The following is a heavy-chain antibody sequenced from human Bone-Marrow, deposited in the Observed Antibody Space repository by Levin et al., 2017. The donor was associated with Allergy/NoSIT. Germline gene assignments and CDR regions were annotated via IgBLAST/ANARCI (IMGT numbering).Heavy chain of an antibody. V-gene: IGHV3-33*01. J-gene: IGHJ4*02. D-gene: IGHD2-21*02. CDR3: ARDIRDKGGFDY. CDR1: GFTFSSYG. CDR2: IWYDGSNK. Sequence: GGSLRLSCAASGFTFSSYGMHWVRQAPGKGLEWVAVIWYDGSNKYYADSVKGRFTISRDNSKNTLYLQMNSLRAEDTAVYYCARDIRDKGGFDYWGQGTLVTVSS.